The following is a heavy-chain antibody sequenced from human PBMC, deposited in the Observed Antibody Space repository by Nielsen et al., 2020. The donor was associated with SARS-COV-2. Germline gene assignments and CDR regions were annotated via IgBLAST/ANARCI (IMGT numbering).Heavy chain of an antibody. D-gene: IGHD6-13*01. CDR3: AREMGGSSRHFDY. CDR2: ISWNSVSI. V-gene: IGHV3-9*01. J-gene: IGHJ4*02. CDR1: GFTFDDYA. Sequence: GGSLRLSCAASGFTFDDYAMHWVRQAPGKGLEWVSGISWNSVSIDYADSVKGRFTISRDNAKNTLYLQMNSLRAEDTAVYYCAREMGGSSRHFDYWGQGTLVTVSS.